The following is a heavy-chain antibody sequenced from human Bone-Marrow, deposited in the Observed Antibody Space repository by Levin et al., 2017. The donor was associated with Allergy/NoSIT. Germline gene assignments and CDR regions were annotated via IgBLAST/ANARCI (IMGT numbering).Heavy chain of an antibody. V-gene: IGHV3-9*01. CDR2: ISWNSGRI. J-gene: IGHJ6*02. CDR1: GFTFGDYG. Sequence: GGSLRLSCLASGFTFGDYGLHWVRQAPGKGLEWVSGISWNSGRIDYADSVRGRFTISRDNAKNSLNLRLTSLRPEDTALYYCVRDAAMGGSHDILSVFGLDVWGQGTTVIVSS. D-gene: IGHD3-9*01. CDR3: VRDAAMGGSHDILSVFGLDV.